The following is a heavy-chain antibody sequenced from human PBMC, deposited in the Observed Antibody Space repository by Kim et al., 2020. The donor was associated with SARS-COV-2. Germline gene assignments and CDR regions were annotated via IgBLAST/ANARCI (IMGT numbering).Heavy chain of an antibody. D-gene: IGHD3-10*01. CDR1: GFTFSSYA. CDR2: ISYDGSNK. V-gene: IGHV3-30*04. J-gene: IGHJ4*02. CDR3: ARDLNYYGSGSPEGLGLDY. Sequence: GGSLRLSCAASGFTFSSYAMHWVRQAPGKGLEWVAVISYDGSNKYYADSVKGRFTISRDNSKNTLYLQMNSLRAEDTAVYYCARDLNYYGSGSPEGLGLDYWGQGTLVTVSS.